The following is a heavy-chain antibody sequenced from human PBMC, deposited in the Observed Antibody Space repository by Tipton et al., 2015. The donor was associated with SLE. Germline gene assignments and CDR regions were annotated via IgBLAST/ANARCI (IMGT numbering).Heavy chain of an antibody. CDR2: IRFDGSDK. V-gene: IGHV3-7*04. Sequence: SLRLSCAASGFNFGGYWMDWGRQAPGKGPEWVANIRFDGSDKYYADSVKGRFTISKDNANNFMYLHMNTLRVEDTAVYYCGRGDPDYWGQGTLVTVSS. CDR3: GRGDPDY. CDR1: GFNFGGYW. J-gene: IGHJ4*02.